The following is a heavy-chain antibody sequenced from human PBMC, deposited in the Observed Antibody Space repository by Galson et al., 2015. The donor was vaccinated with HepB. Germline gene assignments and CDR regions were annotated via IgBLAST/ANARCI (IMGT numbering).Heavy chain of an antibody. CDR1: GFTFSSYA. D-gene: IGHD1-26*01. V-gene: IGHV3-30*04. J-gene: IGHJ6*02. CDR3: ARVSNSWVVGAREYGMDV. Sequence: SLRLSCAASGFTFSSYAMHWVRQAPGKGLEWVAVISYDGSNKYYADSVKGRFTISRDNSKNTLYLQMNSLRAEDTAVYYCARVSNSWVVGAREYGMDVWGQGTTGTVSS. CDR2: ISYDGSNK.